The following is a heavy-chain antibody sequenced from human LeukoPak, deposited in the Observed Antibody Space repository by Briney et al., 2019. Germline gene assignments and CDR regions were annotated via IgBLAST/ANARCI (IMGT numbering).Heavy chain of an antibody. V-gene: IGHV3-66*02. J-gene: IGHJ4*02. CDR1: GFTVSSNY. CDR2: IYSGGST. CDR3: ARDKYVWGSYRYFDY. Sequence: GGSLRLSCAASGFTVSSNYMSWVRQAPGEGLEWVSVIYSGGSTYYADSVKGRFTISRDNSKNTLYLQMNSLRAEDTAVYYCARDKYVWGSYRYFDYWGQGTLVTVSS. D-gene: IGHD3-16*02.